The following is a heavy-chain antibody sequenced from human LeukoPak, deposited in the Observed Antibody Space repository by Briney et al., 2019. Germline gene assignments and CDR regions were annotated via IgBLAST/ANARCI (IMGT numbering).Heavy chain of an antibody. CDR3: AREEVVATIDY. CDR2: ISSSSSYI. D-gene: IGHD5-12*01. CDR1: GFTFSSYS. V-gene: IGHV3-21*01. J-gene: IGHJ4*02. Sequence: GGSLRLSCAASGFTFSSYSMNWVRQAPGKGLEWVSSISSSSSYIYYADSVKGRFTISRDNAKNSLYLQMNSLRAEDTAVYYCAREEVVATIDYWGQGTLVTVSS.